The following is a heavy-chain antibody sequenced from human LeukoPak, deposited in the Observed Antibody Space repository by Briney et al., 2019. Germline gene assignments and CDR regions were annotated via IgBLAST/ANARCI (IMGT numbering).Heavy chain of an antibody. Sequence: GRSLRLSCTDSGFTFSRSAMHWVRQAPGKGLEWVAVIWYDGSNKYYADSVKGRFTISRDNSKNTLYLQMNSLRAEDTAVYYCARGIRELLYYFDYWGQGTLVTVSS. CDR1: GFTFSRSA. D-gene: IGHD1-26*01. CDR2: IWYDGSNK. J-gene: IGHJ4*02. V-gene: IGHV3-33*08. CDR3: ARGIRELLYYFDY.